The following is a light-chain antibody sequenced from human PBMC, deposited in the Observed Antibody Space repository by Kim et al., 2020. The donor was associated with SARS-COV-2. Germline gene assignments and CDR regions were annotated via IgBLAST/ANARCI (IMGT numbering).Light chain of an antibody. CDR1: SSDVGGYNY. J-gene: IGLJ1*01. CDR3: CSYAGSYTSYV. V-gene: IGLV2-11*01. Sequence: SFNISCTGTSSDVGGYNYVSWYQQHPGKAPKLMIYDVSKRPSGVPDRFSGSKSGNTASLTISGLQAEDEADYYCCSYAGSYTSYVFGTGTKVTVL. CDR2: DVS.